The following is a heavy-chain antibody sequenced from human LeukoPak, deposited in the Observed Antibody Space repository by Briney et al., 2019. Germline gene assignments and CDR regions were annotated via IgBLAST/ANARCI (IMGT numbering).Heavy chain of an antibody. CDR3: ASDDGVESGSYSLDY. CDR1: GGTFSSYA. Sequence: SVKVSCKASGGTFSSYAISWVRQAPGQGLEWMGGIIPIFGTANYAQKFQGRVTITTDESTSTAYMQLSSLRSEDTAVYYCASDDGVESGSYSLDYWGQGTLVTVSS. D-gene: IGHD1-26*01. CDR2: IIPIFGTA. J-gene: IGHJ4*02. V-gene: IGHV1-69*05.